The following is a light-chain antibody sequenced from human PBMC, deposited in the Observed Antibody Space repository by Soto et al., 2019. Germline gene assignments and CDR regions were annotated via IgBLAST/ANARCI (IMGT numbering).Light chain of an antibody. CDR2: AAS. V-gene: IGKV3-20*01. J-gene: IGKJ1*01. Sequence: EIVLTQSPGTLSLSPGERATVSCRASQSVGSTNLAWYQRKPGQAPRLLIYAASSRATGIPDRFSGSGSGTDFTLTISRLEPEDFAVYYCQQHGDPQTFGQGTKVEIK. CDR3: QQHGDPQT. CDR1: QSVGSTN.